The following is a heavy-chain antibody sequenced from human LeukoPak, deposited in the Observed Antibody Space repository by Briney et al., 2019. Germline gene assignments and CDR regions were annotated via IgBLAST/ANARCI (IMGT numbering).Heavy chain of an antibody. J-gene: IGHJ4*02. Sequence: SETLSLTCAVYGGSFSGYYWSWIRQPPGKGLEWIGEINHSGSTNYNPSLKRRVTISVEKNKNKFSLKLRSVTAADTAVYYCASGIYGSSWDYWGQGTLVTVSS. D-gene: IGHD6-13*01. CDR2: INHSGST. CDR1: GGSFSGYY. V-gene: IGHV4-34*01. CDR3: ASGIYGSSWDY.